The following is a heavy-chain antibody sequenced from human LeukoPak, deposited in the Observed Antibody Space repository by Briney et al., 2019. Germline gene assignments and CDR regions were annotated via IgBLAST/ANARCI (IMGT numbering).Heavy chain of an antibody. Sequence: GGSLRLSCAASGFTFSSYAMSWVRQAPGKGLEWVSAISGSGGSTYYADSVKGRFTISRDNSKNTLYLQMNSLRAEDTAVYYCAKSIRAAEGGYYYYGVDVWGQGTTVTVSS. D-gene: IGHD2-15*01. CDR2: ISGSGGST. CDR3: AKSIRAAEGGYYYYGVDV. J-gene: IGHJ6*02. V-gene: IGHV3-23*01. CDR1: GFTFSSYA.